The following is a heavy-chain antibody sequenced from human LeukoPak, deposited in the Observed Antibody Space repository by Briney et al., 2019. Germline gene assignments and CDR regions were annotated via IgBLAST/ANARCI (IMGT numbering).Heavy chain of an antibody. CDR2: ISWNSGSI. CDR1: GFTFDDYA. V-gene: IGHV3-9*03. J-gene: IGHJ6*03. Sequence: GGSLRLSCAASGFTFDDYAMHWVRHAPGKGLEWVSGISWNSGSIGYADSVKGRFTISRDNAKNSLYLQMNSLRAEGMALYYCAKDINMDVWGKGTTVTVSS. CDR3: AKDINMDV.